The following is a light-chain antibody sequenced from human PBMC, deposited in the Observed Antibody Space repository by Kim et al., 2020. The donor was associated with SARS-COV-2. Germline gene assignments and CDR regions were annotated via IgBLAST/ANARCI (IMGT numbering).Light chain of an antibody. V-gene: IGKV1-33*01. CDR1: QDISNY. J-gene: IGKJ2*01. CDR3: QQYDNLLMYT. Sequence: ATVGDRVTITCQASQDISNYLNWYQQKPGKAPKLLIYDASNLETGVPSRFSGSGSGTDFTFTISSLQPEDIATYYCQQYDNLLMYTFGQGTKLEIK. CDR2: DAS.